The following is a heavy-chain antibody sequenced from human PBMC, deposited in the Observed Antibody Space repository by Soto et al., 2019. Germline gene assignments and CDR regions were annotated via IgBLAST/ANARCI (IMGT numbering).Heavy chain of an antibody. V-gene: IGHV2-5*02. J-gene: IGHJ1*01. CDR2: IYWDDDK. CDR3: AYSPPATVTPSAEYFQH. Sequence: QITLKESGPTLVKPTQTLTLTCTFSGFSLSTSGVGVGWIRQPPGKALEWLALIYWDDDKRYSPSLKTRLTTTKDTSKNQVVLRMTYMDPVYTATYFCAYSPPATVTPSAEYFQHWGQGTLVTVSS. D-gene: IGHD4-17*01. CDR1: GFSLSTSGVG.